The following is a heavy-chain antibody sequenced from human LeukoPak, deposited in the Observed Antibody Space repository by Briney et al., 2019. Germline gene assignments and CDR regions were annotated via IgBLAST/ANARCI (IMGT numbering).Heavy chain of an antibody. CDR3: ARELGYCSSTSCRLPDY. Sequence: ASVKVSCKASGYTFTGYYIHWVRQAPGQGLEWMGWINPNSGGTNYAQKFQGRVTMTRDTSISTAYMERSRLRSDDTAVYYCARELGYCSSTSCRLPDYWGQGTLVTVSS. CDR1: GYTFTGYY. D-gene: IGHD2-2*01. CDR2: INPNSGGT. J-gene: IGHJ4*02. V-gene: IGHV1-2*02.